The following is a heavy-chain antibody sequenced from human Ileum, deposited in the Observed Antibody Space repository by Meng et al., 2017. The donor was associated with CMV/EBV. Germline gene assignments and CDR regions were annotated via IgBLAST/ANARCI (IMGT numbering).Heavy chain of an antibody. D-gene: IGHD4-11*01. J-gene: IGHJ4*02. CDR1: GFTFRNNW. Sequence: GESLKISCAASGFTFRNNWMHWVRQAPGKGLVWVSRINSDGTSTGYADSVKGRFTISRDNAKNTLYVQMNSLRVEDTAVYYCAKHDYNNHLDYWGQGTLVTVSS. CDR3: AKHDYNNHLDY. CDR2: INSDGTST. V-gene: IGHV3-74*01.